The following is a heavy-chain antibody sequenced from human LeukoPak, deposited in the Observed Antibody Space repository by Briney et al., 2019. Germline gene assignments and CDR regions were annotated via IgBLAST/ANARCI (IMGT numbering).Heavy chain of an antibody. J-gene: IGHJ4*02. CDR3: AKDTVAAVAVPY. D-gene: IGHD6-19*01. V-gene: IGHV3-23*01. CDR1: GFTFSSHG. Sequence: GSLRLSCAASGFTFSSHGMNWVRQAPGKGLEWISGISPSADITYYADSVKGRFTISRDNSKNTLYLQMNSLRAEDTAVYYCAKDTVAAVAVPYWGQGTLVTVSS. CDR2: ISPSADIT.